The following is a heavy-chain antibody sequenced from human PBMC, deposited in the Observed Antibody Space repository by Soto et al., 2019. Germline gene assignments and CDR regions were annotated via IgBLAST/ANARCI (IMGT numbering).Heavy chain of an antibody. V-gene: IGHV3-66*01. J-gene: IGHJ3*02. Sequence: QLVESGGGLVQPGGSLRLSCAASGFTVSRTYMNWVRQAPGKGLEWVSLIYDGGSTSYADSVKGRFTISRDNSKNMLYLQMSGVGVEDTALYYCARDRAMVMAGFDAFDMWGQGTMVTVSS. CDR3: ARDRAMVMAGFDAFDM. CDR1: GFTVSRTY. D-gene: IGHD6-19*01. CDR2: IYDGGST.